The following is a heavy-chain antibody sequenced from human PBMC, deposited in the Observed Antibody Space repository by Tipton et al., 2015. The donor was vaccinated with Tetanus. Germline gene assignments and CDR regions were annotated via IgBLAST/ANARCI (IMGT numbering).Heavy chain of an antibody. D-gene: IGHD6-19*01. J-gene: IGHJ5*02. CDR3: AALAYRSGYYKGWFDP. CDR2: VFYTGIT. V-gene: IGHV4-39*01. CDR1: GGSISSSDYY. Sequence: TLSLTCTVSGGSISSSDYYWAWLRQPPGSGLEWIGSVFYTGITYYNASLSSRLTISVDTSKNQFSLKLSSVYAADTAVYYCAALAYRSGYYKGWFDPWGQGTLVTVSS.